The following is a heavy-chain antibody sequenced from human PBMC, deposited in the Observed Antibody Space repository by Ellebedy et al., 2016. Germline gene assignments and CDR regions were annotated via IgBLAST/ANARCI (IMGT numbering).Heavy chain of an antibody. CDR1: GFDVSTNY. CDR3: ASGTGRPGSFFGLHI. V-gene: IGHV3-53*01. J-gene: IGHJ3*02. Sequence: GGSLRLSXAVSGFDVSTNYITWARQVPGKGLEWLAVMYSAATTYIAESVRGRLTISRDISKNMWNLQMNGLRAEDTAMYFCASGTGRPGSFFGLHIWGQGTNVIVSS. CDR2: MYSAATT. D-gene: IGHD1-26*01.